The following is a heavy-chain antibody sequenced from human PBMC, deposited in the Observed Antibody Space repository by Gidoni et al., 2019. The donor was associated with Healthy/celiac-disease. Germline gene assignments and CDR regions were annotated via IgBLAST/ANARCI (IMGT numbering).Heavy chain of an antibody. CDR2: IYYSGST. CDR1: GCSISSYY. CDR3: AVGLMYGGDCHFDY. Sequence: QVQLQESGPGLVKPSETLSLTCTVSGCSISSYYWGWIRQPPGKGLEWIGYIYYSGSTNYNPSLKSRVTISVDTSKNQFSLKLSSVTAADTAVYYCAVGLMYGGDCHFDYWGQGTLVTVSS. J-gene: IGHJ4*02. V-gene: IGHV4-59*01. D-gene: IGHD2-21*01.